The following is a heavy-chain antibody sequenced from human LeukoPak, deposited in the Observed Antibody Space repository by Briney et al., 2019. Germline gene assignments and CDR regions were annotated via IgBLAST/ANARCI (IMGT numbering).Heavy chain of an antibody. J-gene: IGHJ4*02. CDR2: INPSGGST. CDR3: ARANEARALPDY. CDR1: GHTFTSFY. D-gene: IGHD2-8*01. V-gene: IGHV1-46*01. Sequence: ASVKVSCKASGHTFTSFYMHWVRQAPGQGLEWMGIINPSGGSTSYAQKFQGRVTKTRDTSTSTVYMELSSLRSEDTAVYYCARANEARALPDYWGQGTLVTVSS.